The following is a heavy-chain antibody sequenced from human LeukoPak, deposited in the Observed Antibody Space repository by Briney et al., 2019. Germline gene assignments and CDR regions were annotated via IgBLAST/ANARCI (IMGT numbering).Heavy chain of an antibody. D-gene: IGHD2/OR15-2a*01. CDR1: GGSISSGDSY. CDR2: IYYSGST. J-gene: IGHJ4*02. Sequence: PSQTLSLTCTVSGGSISSGDSYWSWIRQPPGKGLEWIGHIYYSGSTYYNPSLKSRVTISVDTSKNQFSLKLSSVTAADTALYYCARVLGPRAFEYWGQGTLVTVSS. V-gene: IGHV4-30-4*08. CDR3: ARVLGPRAFEY.